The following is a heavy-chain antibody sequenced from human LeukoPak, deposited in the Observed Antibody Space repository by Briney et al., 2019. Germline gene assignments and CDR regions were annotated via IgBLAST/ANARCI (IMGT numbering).Heavy chain of an antibody. J-gene: IGHJ5*02. Sequence: GESLKIFCKGSGYSFTSYWIGWVRQMPGKGLEWMGIIYPGDSDTRYSPSFQGQVTISADKSISTAYLQWSSLKASDTAMYYCARTEGSVGLLNWFDPWGQGTLVTVSS. CDR2: IYPGDSDT. V-gene: IGHV5-51*01. CDR1: GYSFTSYW. D-gene: IGHD2-15*01. CDR3: ARTEGSVGLLNWFDP.